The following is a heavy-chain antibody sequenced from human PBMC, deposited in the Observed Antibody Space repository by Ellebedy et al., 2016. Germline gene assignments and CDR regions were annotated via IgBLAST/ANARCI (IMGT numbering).Heavy chain of an antibody. CDR2: IKQDGSEK. J-gene: IGHJ4*02. Sequence: GGSLRLXCAASGFTFSSYWMSWVRQAPGKGLEWVANIKQDGSEKYYVDSVKGRFTISRDNAKNSLYLQMNSLRAEDTAVYYCARGSGSAAGSPPFDYWGQGTLVTVSS. CDR3: ARGSGSAAGSPPFDY. V-gene: IGHV3-7*01. CDR1: GFTFSSYW. D-gene: IGHD6-13*01.